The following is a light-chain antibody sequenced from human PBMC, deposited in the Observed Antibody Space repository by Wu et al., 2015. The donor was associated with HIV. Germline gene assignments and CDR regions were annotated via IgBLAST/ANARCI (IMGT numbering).Light chain of an antibody. CDR1: QGISSY. CDR3: QQLNNYPRGT. V-gene: IGKV1-9*01. CDR2: AAS. J-gene: IGKJ1*01. Sequence: DIQLTQSPSFLSASVGDRVTITCRASQGISSYLAWYQQKPGKAPKLLISAASTLQSGVPSRFSGSGSGTEFTLTISSLQPEDFATYYCQQLNNYPRGTFGQGTKVEIK.